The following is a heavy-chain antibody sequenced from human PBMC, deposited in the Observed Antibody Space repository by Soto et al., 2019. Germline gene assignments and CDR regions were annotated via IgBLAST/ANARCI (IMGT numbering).Heavy chain of an antibody. CDR2: IYRTGST. D-gene: IGHD1-7*01. J-gene: IGHJ4*02. V-gene: IGHV4-4*01. Sequence: SLTCAVSGGSFTSNNWWTWVRQPPGQGLERIGEIYRTGSTNYNPSLRSRSTISLHKSQNQFSLKVSSLTAADTAVYFGAPSDPGTSVDYWGQGXMLTVYS. CDR3: APSDPGTSVDY. CDR1: GGSFTSNNW.